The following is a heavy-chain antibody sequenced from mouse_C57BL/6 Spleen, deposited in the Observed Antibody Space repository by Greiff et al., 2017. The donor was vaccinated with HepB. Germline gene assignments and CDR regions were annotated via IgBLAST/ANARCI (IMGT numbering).Heavy chain of an antibody. CDR1: GYSFTGYY. Sequence: VQLQQSGPELVKPGASVKISCKASGYSFTGYYMNWVKQSPEKSLEWIGEINPSTGGTTYNQKFKAKATLTVDKSSSTAYMQLKSLTSEDSAVDYCARDYYGSSLDWYFDVWGTGTTVTVSS. CDR2: INPSTGGT. D-gene: IGHD1-1*01. CDR3: ARDYYGSSLDWYFDV. J-gene: IGHJ1*03. V-gene: IGHV1-42*01.